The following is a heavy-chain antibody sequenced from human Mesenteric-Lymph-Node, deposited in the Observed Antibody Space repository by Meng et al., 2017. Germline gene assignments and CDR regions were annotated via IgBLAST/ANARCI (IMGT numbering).Heavy chain of an antibody. D-gene: IGHD1-1*01. CDR1: GSSTSSAIV. CDR3: GRDQGRQLINH. J-gene: IGHJ4*02. V-gene: IGHV4-4*03. Sequence: QLPLPAPAPGRCHPPGTLPPTCTVSGSSTSSAIVCSWVRQPPRKGLEWIGEVYHRGDTNYNPSLKSRVVISVDRSKNQFSLNLSSVTAADTAVYYCGRDQGRQLINHWGQGTLVTVSS. CDR2: VYHRGDT.